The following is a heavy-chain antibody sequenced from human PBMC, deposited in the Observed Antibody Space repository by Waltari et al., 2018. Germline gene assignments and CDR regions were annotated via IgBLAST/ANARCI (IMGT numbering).Heavy chain of an antibody. CDR2: MNPNSGNT. D-gene: IGHD3-10*01. V-gene: IGHV1-8*01. Sequence: QVQLVQSGAEVKKPGASVKVSCKASGYTFTSYDINWVRQATGQGLQWMGWMNPNSGNTGYAQKFQGRVTMTRNTSISTAYMELSSLRSEDTAVYYCARGAWISWYGSGSYYYYFDYWGQGTLVTVSS. CDR1: GYTFTSYD. CDR3: ARGAWISWYGSGSYYYYFDY. J-gene: IGHJ4*02.